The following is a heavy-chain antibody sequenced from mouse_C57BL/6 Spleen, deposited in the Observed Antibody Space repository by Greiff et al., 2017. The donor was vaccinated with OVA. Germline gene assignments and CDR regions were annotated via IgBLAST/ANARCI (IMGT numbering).Heavy chain of an antibody. CDR2: IYPRSGNT. J-gene: IGHJ4*01. CDR1: GYTFTSSG. CDR3: ARDDYDRSYAMDY. D-gene: IGHD2-4*01. V-gene: IGHV1-81*01. Sequence: QVQLKQSGAELARPGASVKLSCKASGYTFTSSGISWVKQRTGQGLEWIGEIYPRSGNTYYNEKFKGKATLTADKSSSTAYMELRSLTSEDSAVYFCARDDYDRSYAMDYWGQGTSVTGSS.